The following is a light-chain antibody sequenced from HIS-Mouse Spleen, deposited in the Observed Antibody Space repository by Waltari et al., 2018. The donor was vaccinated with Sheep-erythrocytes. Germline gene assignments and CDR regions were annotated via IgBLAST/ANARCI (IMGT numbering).Light chain of an antibody. J-gene: IGLJ2*01. V-gene: IGLV2-23*03. CDR1: SSDVGSYNL. CDR3: CSYAGSSTFHVV. CDR2: EGS. Sequence: QSALTQPASVSGSPGQSITISCTGTSSDVGSYNLVSWYQPHPGKAPKLMIYEGSKRPSGVSTRFSGSKSGNTASLTISGLQAEDEADYYCCSYAGSSTFHVVFGGGTKLTVL.